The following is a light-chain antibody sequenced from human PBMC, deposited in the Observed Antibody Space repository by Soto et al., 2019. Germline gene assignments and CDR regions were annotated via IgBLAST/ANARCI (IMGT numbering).Light chain of an antibody. Sequence: EIVLTQSPGTLSLSPGERATLSCRASQSLSSSYLAWYQQKPGQAPRLLIYGASSRAAGIPDRFSGSGSGTDFTLTISRLEPEDFAVYYCQQYDISPTFGQGAKVEIK. V-gene: IGKV3-20*01. J-gene: IGKJ1*01. CDR1: QSLSSSY. CDR2: GAS. CDR3: QQYDISPT.